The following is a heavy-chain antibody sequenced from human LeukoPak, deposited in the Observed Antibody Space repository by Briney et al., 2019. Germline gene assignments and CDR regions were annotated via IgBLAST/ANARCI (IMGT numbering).Heavy chain of an antibody. CDR3: ARGGGYCSSTSCYAIALDAFDI. V-gene: IGHV4-4*07. Sequence: SETLSLTCTVSGGSISSYYWSWIRQPAGKGLEWIGRIYTSGSTNYNPSLKSRVTISVDTSKNQFSLKLSSVTAADTAVYYCARGGGYCSSTSCYAIALDAFDIWGQGTMVTVSS. J-gene: IGHJ3*02. CDR2: IYTSGST. CDR1: GGSISSYY. D-gene: IGHD2-2*01.